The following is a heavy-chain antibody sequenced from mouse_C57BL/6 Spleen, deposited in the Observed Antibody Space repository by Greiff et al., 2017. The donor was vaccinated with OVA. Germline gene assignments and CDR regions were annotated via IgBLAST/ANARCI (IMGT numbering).Heavy chain of an antibody. J-gene: IGHJ1*03. CDR2: IYPGSGST. D-gene: IGHD4-1*01. Sequence: QVQLQQPGAELAKPGASVKMSCKASGYTFTSYWITWVKQRPGQGLEWIGDIYPGSGSTNYNEKFKSKATLTVDTSSSTAYMQLSSLTSEDSAVYYCARCFQEEANWEWYFDVWGTGTTVTVSS. V-gene: IGHV1-55*01. CDR3: ARCFQEEANWEWYFDV. CDR1: GYTFTSYW.